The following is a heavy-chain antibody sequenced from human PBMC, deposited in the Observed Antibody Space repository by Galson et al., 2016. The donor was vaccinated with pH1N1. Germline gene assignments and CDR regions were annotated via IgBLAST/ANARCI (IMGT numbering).Heavy chain of an antibody. CDR1: GGSISRGSYY. CDR3: ARDRVALTGIFDY. Sequence: TLSLTCSVSGGSISRGSYYWNWIRQPAGRGLEWIGRLYTSGSTTSNPSLKSRVTMSVDTSKNQFSLRLPSVTAADTAVYYCARDRVALTGIFDYWGQGTLVTVSS. D-gene: IGHD3-10*01. CDR2: LYTSGST. V-gene: IGHV4-61*02. J-gene: IGHJ4*02.